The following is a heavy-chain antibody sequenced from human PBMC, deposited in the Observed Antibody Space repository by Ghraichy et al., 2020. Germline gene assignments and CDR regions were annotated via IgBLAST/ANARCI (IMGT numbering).Heavy chain of an antibody. CDR3: AIYSSSPGYYYYGMDV. CDR2: INPNSGGT. J-gene: IGHJ6*02. Sequence: ASVKVSCKASGYTFTGYYMHWVRQAPGQGLEWMGWINPNSGGTNYAQKFQGWVTMTRDTSISTAYMELSRLRSDDTAVYYCAIYSSSPGYYYYGMDVWGQGTTVTVSS. D-gene: IGHD6-6*01. V-gene: IGHV1-2*04. CDR1: GYTFTGYY.